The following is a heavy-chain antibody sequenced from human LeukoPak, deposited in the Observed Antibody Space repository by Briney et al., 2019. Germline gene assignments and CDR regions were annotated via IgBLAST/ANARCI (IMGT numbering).Heavy chain of an antibody. CDR2: INANSGTR. CDR1: GFAFSFFA. J-gene: IGHJ5*01. V-gene: IGHV3-23*01. D-gene: IGHD6-19*01. CDR3: AKPISGGLAVTADWFAP. Sequence: GGSLRLSCEASGFAFSFFAMSWLRQAPGKGLEWVYTINANSGTRSYAASVRGRFTISRDNSKNTLYLLLNTLRADDTDVYYCAKPISGGLAVTADWFAPWGQGTLVVVSS.